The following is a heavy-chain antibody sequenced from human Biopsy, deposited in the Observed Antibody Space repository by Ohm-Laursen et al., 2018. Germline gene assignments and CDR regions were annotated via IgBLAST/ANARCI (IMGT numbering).Heavy chain of an antibody. D-gene: IGHD1-7*01. CDR2: VIPVFGLT. J-gene: IGHJ3*02. Sequence: SVKVSCKASGGTFGGSPITWLRQAPGQGLEWIGRVIPVFGLTTYAPRFQGRVTVTAGTSTNTVYMDLSSLRSEDTAVYYCAKDQLHTTSSVGAAFEIWGPGTLVTVS. CDR1: GGTFGGSP. CDR3: AKDQLHTTSSVGAAFEI. V-gene: IGHV1-69*04.